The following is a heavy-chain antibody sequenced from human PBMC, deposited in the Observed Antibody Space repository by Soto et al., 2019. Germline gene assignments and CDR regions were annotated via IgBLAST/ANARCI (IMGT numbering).Heavy chain of an antibody. V-gene: IGHV1-58*02. CDR2: IVVGSGNT. CDR3: AAVGLVEGYAFDI. D-gene: IGHD1-26*01. Sequence: GASVKVSCKASGFTFTSSAMQWVRQARGQRLEWIGWIVVGSGNTNYAQKFQERVTITRDMSTSTAYMELSSLRSEDTAVYYCAAVGLVEGYAFDIWGQGTMVTVSS. CDR1: GFTFTSSA. J-gene: IGHJ3*02.